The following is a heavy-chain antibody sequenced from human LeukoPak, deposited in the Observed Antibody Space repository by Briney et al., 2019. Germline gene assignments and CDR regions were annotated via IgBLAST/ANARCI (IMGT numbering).Heavy chain of an antibody. CDR3: AKHGSSVTIFGVVKYYFDY. CDR1: GFTFSSYA. V-gene: IGHV3-23*01. D-gene: IGHD3-3*01. J-gene: IGHJ4*02. CDR2: IMGMGGST. Sequence: SGGSLRLSCAASGFTFSSYAMSWVGRAPGKGRGGVSAIMGMGGSTYYADSVKGRFTISRDNSKNTLYLQMNSLRAEDTAVYYCAKHGSSVTIFGVVKYYFDYWGQGTLVTVSS.